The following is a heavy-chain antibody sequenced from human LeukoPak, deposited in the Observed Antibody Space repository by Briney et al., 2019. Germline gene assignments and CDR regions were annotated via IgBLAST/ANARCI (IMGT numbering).Heavy chain of an antibody. V-gene: IGHV3-33*01. Sequence: GGSLRLSCAASGFIFSNYGMHWVRQAPGKGLEWVAVIWYDGSNKYYADSVKGRFTISRDNSKNTLYLQMNTLGAEDTAIYYCARDGPPYTSWYIDYWGQGILVTVSS. CDR3: ARDGPPYTSWYIDY. D-gene: IGHD2-2*02. CDR2: IWYDGSNK. CDR1: GFIFSNYG. J-gene: IGHJ4*02.